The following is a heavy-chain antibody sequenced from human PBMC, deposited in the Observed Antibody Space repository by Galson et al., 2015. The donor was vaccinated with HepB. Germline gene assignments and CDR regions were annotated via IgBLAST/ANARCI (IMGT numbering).Heavy chain of an antibody. CDR3: ARDGVRGRAYCGGDCYSRDFDS. J-gene: IGHJ4*02. CDR2: ITEGGGST. CDR1: GFTFSSSL. V-gene: IGHV3-23*01. D-gene: IGHD2-21*01. Sequence: SLRLSCAASGFTFSSSLMTWVRQAPGKGLEWVSVITEGGGSTYYADSVKGRFIVSRDNSKNTLYLQMISLRAEDTALYYCARDGVRGRAYCGGDCYSRDFDSWGQGTLVTVSS.